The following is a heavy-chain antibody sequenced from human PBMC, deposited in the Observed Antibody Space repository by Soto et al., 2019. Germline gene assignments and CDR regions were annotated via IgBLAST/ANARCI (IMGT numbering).Heavy chain of an antibody. CDR2: ISSSSSYI. D-gene: IGHD3-22*01. V-gene: IGHV3-21*01. Sequence: GGSLRLSCVASGFKFDDYGMHWVRQAPGKGLEWVSSISSSSSYIYYADSVKGRFTISRDNAKNSLYLQMNSLRAEDTAVYYCARDGYYYDSSGYYYVSEYFQHWGQGTLVTVSS. J-gene: IGHJ1*01. CDR3: ARDGYYYDSSGYYYVSEYFQH. CDR1: GFKFDDYG.